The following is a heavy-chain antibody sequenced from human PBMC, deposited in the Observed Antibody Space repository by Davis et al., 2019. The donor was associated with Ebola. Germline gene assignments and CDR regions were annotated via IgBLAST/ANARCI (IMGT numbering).Heavy chain of an antibody. CDR2: IYYSGST. CDR3: ARGDYAGSSFDY. V-gene: IGHV4-59*01. D-gene: IGHD4-17*01. CDR1: GGSISSYY. Sequence: GSLRLSCTVSGGSISSYYWSWIRQPPGKGLEWIGYIYYSGSTNYNPSLKSRVTISVDTSKNQFSLKLSSVTAADTAVYYCARGDYAGSSFDYWGQGTLVTVSS. J-gene: IGHJ4*02.